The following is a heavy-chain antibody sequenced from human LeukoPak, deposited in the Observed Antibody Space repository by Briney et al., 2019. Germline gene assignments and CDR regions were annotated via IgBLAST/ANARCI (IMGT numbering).Heavy chain of an antibody. CDR3: ARDQGSDIVATIDYYGMDV. J-gene: IGHJ6*02. V-gene: IGHV4-28*03. CDR1: GYSISSSNW. Sequence: PSDTLSLTCAVSGYSISSSNWWGWIRQPPGKGLEWIGYIYYSGSTYYDPSLKSRVTLSVDTSKNQFSLKLSSVTAVDTAVYYCARDQGSDIVATIDYYGMDVWGQGTTVTVSS. CDR2: IYYSGST. D-gene: IGHD5-12*01.